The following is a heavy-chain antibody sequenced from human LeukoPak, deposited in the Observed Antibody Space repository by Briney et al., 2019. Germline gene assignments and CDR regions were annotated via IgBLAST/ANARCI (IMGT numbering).Heavy chain of an antibody. V-gene: IGHV1-69*04. D-gene: IGHD5-12*01. J-gene: IGHJ4*02. CDR1: GGTFSSYA. Sequence: GSSVKVSCKASGGTFSSYAISWVRQAPGQGLEWMGRIIPILGIANYAQKFQGGVTITADKSTSTAYMELSSLRSEDTAVYYCARDKGGYDELDYWGQGTLVTVSS. CDR2: IIPILGIA. CDR3: ARDKGGYDELDY.